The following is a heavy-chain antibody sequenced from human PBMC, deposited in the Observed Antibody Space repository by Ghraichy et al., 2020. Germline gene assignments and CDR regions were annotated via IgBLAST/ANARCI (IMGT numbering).Heavy chain of an antibody. J-gene: IGHJ3*02. D-gene: IGHD3-10*01. V-gene: IGHV1-46*03. CDR1: GYTFTSYY. CDR3: ARDLRTVVRGVISAFDI. Sequence: ASVKVSCKASGYTFTSYYMHWVRQAPGQGLEWMGIINPSGGSTSYAQKFQGRVTMTRDTSTSTVYMELSSLRSEDTAVYYCARDLRTVVRGVISAFDIWGQGTMVTVSS. CDR2: INPSGGST.